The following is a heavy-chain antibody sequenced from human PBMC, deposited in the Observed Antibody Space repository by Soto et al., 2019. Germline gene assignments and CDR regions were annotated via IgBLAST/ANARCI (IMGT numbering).Heavy chain of an antibody. V-gene: IGHV3-23*01. D-gene: IGHD3-3*01. CDR2: ISGSGGST. Sequence: EVQLLESGGGLVQPGGSLRLSCAASGFTFSTYAMNWVRQAPGKGLEWVSGISGSGGSTYYADSVKGRFTISRDNSKSTLSLQINSLRAEDMAVYYCAKDVPPSVMTLFESWGQGTLVTVSS. CDR3: AKDVPPSVMTLFES. CDR1: GFTFSTYA. J-gene: IGHJ4*02.